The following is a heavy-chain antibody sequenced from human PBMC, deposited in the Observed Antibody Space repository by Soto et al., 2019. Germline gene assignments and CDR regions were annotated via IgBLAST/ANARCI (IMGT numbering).Heavy chain of an antibody. CDR1: GFTFSSYS. D-gene: IGHD4-17*01. Sequence: EVQLVESGGGLVKPGGSLRLSCAASGFTFSSYSMNWVRQAPGKGLAWVSSISSSSSYIYYADSVKGRFTISRDNAKNSLYLQMNSLRAEDTAVYYCARSRLLRAPFDYWGQGPLVTVSS. V-gene: IGHV3-21*01. J-gene: IGHJ4*02. CDR2: ISSSSSYI. CDR3: ARSRLLRAPFDY.